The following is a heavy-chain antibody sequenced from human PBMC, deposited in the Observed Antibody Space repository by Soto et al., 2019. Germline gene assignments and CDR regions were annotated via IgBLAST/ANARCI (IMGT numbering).Heavy chain of an antibody. CDR3: ARGNIAAADSYYFDY. CDR1: GYTFTGYY. D-gene: IGHD6-13*01. Sequence: QVQLVQSGAEVKKPGASVKGSCKASGYTFTGYYRHWVRQAPGQGLEWMGWINPHSGGTNYAQKFQGWVTMTRDTSISTAYMELSRLRSDDTAVYYCARGNIAAADSYYFDYWGQGTLVTVSS. V-gene: IGHV1-2*04. J-gene: IGHJ4*02. CDR2: INPHSGGT.